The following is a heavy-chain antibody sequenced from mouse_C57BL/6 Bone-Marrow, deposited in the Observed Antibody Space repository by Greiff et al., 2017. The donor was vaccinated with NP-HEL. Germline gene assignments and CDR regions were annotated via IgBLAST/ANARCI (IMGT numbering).Heavy chain of an antibody. V-gene: IGHV1-81*01. J-gene: IGHJ1*03. CDR3: ARPLLWNYAGYFDV. CDR2: IYPRSGNT. D-gene: IGHD2-10*01. Sequence: QVQLQQSGAELARPGASVKLSCKASGYTFTSYGISWVKQRTGQGLEWIGEIYPRSGNTYYNEKFKGKATLTADKSSSTAYMELRSLTSEDSAVYFCARPLLWNYAGYFDVWGTGTTVTVSS. CDR1: GYTFTSYG.